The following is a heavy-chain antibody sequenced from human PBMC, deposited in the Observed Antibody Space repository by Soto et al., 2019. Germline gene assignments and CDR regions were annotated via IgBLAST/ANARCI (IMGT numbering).Heavy chain of an antibody. CDR1: GFSLSTSGVG. CDR2: IYWNDDK. J-gene: IGHJ4*02. D-gene: IGHD6-19*01. CDR3: AHRPGGSSGWYFDY. Sequence: SGPTLVNPTQTLTLTCTFSGFSLSTSGVGVGWIRQPPGKALEWLALIYWNDDKRYSPSLKSRLTITKDTSKNQVVLTMTNRDPVDTATYYCAHRPGGSSGWYFDYWGQGTLVTVSS. V-gene: IGHV2-5*01.